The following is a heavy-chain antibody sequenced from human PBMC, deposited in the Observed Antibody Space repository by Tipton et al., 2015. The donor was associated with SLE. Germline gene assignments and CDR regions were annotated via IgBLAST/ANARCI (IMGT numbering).Heavy chain of an antibody. J-gene: IGHJ4*02. CDR2: ISTSGGVV. Sequence: SLRLSCAASGFTFSSYEMNWVRQAPGKGLEWVSFISTSGGVVFYADSVKGRFTISRDNAKNTLYLQMNSLRAEDTAVYYCAKTPGGYFDYWGQGTLVTVSS. CDR1: GFTFSSYE. V-gene: IGHV3-48*03. CDR3: AKTPGGYFDY. D-gene: IGHD1-26*01.